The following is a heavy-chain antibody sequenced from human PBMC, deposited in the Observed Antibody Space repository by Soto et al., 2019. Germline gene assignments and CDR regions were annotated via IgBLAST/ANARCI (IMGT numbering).Heavy chain of an antibody. CDR3: ARGGRYCSSTSCYSVYYYYYYMDV. CDR2: IYYSGST. CDR1: GGSISSSSYY. J-gene: IGHJ6*03. Sequence: TLSLTCTVSGGSISSSSYYWGWIRQPPGKGLEWIGSIYYSGSTYYNPSLKSRVTISVDTSKNQFSLKLSSVTAADTAVYYCARGGRYCSSTSCYSVYYYYYYMDVWGKGTTVTVSS. D-gene: IGHD2-2*01. V-gene: IGHV4-39*01.